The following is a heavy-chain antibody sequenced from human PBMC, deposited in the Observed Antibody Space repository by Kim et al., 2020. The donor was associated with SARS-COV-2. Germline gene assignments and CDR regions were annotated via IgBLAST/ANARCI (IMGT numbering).Heavy chain of an antibody. D-gene: IGHD3-3*01. CDR2: ISGSGGST. CDR1: GFTFSSYA. CDR3: AKDGPRRLRFLEWYLCGMDV. V-gene: IGHV3-23*01. Sequence: GGSLRLSCAASGFTFSSYAMSWVRQAPGKGLEWVSAISGSGGSTYYADSVKGRFTISRDNSRNTLYLQMNSLRAEDTAVYYCAKDGPRRLRFLEWYLCGMDVWGQGTTVTVSS. J-gene: IGHJ6*02.